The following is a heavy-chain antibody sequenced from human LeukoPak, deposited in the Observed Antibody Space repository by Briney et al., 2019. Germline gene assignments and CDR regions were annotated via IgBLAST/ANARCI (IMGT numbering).Heavy chain of an antibody. CDR1: GGTFSSYA. CDR3: ARERIGYSSSWYGYYYGMDV. V-gene: IGHV1-69*06. CDR2: IIPIFGTA. J-gene: IGHJ6*04. D-gene: IGHD6-13*01. Sequence: RASVKVSCTASGGTFSSYAISWVRQAPGQGLEWMGGIIPIFGTANYAQKFQGRVTITADKSTSTAYMELSSLRSEDTAVYYCARERIGYSSSWYGYYYGMDVWGKGTTVTVSS.